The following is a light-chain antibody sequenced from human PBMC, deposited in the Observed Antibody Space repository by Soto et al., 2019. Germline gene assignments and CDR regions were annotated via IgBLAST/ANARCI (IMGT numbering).Light chain of an antibody. CDR3: SSYTTSNTWL. J-gene: IGLJ3*02. V-gene: IGLV2-8*01. Sequence: QSALTQPPSASGSPGQSVTISCTGTSSDVGGYNYVSWYQQHPGKAPKLMIYEVSKRPSGVPDRFSGSKSANTASLTISGLQADDEADYYCSSYTTSNTWLFGGGTKLTVL. CDR2: EVS. CDR1: SSDVGGYNY.